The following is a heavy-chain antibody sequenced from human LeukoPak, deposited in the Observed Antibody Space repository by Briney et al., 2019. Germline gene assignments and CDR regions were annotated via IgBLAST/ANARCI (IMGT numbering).Heavy chain of an antibody. D-gene: IGHD1-26*01. CDR2: ISSSGSTI. V-gene: IGHV3-48*03. Sequence: GGSLRLSCAASGFTFSSYEMNWVRKAPGKGLEWVSYISSSGSTIYYADSVKGRFTISRDNAKNSLYLQMNSLRAEDTAVYYCARGGREGYYFDYWGQGTLVTVSS. J-gene: IGHJ4*02. CDR3: ARGGREGYYFDY. CDR1: GFTFSSYE.